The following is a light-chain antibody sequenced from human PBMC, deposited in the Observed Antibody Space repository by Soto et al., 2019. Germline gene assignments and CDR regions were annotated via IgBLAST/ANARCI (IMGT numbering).Light chain of an antibody. CDR1: SSDVGGYNY. CDR2: DVS. V-gene: IGLV2-14*01. Sequence: QSVLTQPTSVSGSPGQSITISCTGTSSDVGGYNYVSWYQQHPGKAPKHMIYDVSNRPSGVSNRFSGSKSGNTASLTISGLQAEDEADYYCSSYTSSCTPYVFGTGTKVTVL. J-gene: IGLJ1*01. CDR3: SSYTSSCTPYV.